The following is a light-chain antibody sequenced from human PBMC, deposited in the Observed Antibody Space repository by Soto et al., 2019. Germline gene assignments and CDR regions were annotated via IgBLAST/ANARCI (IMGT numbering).Light chain of an antibody. CDR1: QSVSSSY. Sequence: ESEWAQSPGTLSLSQGERATLSCRASQSVSSSYLAWYQQKPGQAPRLLIYGASSRATGIPDRFSGSGSGTDFTLTISSLQSEDFAVYYCQQYNNWPWTFGQGTKV. CDR2: GAS. CDR3: QQYNNWPWT. J-gene: IGKJ1*01. V-gene: IGKV3-20*01.